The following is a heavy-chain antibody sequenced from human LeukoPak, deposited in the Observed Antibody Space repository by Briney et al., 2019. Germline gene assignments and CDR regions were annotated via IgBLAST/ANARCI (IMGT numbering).Heavy chain of an antibody. CDR2: IYYSGST. J-gene: IGHJ4*02. V-gene: IGHV4-39*01. CDR3: ARHDKYYYDSSGYGDY. Sequence: SETLSLTCAVYGGSFSSYYWGWIRQPPGKGLEWIGSIYYSGSTYYNPSLKSRVTISVDTSKNQFSLKLSSVTAADTAVYYCARHDKYYYDSSGYGDYWGQGTLVTVSS. D-gene: IGHD3-22*01. CDR1: GGSFSSYY.